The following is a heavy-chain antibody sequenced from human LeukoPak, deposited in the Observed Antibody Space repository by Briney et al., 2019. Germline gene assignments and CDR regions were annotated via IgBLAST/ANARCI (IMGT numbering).Heavy chain of an antibody. CDR2: ISYDGSNK. D-gene: IGHD3-10*01. J-gene: IGHJ4*02. CDR1: GFTFSSYA. V-gene: IGHV3-30*01. Sequence: PGRSLRLSCAASGFTFSSYAMHWVRQAPGKGLEWVAVISYDGSNKYYADSVKGRFTISRDNSKNTLYLQMNSLRAEDTAVYYCARGGSGDYFDYWGQGTLVTVSS. CDR3: ARGGSGDYFDY.